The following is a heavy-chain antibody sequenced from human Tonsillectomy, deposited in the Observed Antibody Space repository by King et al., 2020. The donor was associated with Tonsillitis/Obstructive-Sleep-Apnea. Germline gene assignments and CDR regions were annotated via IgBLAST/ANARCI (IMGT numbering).Heavy chain of an antibody. J-gene: IGHJ4*02. CDR2: INHGGST. V-gene: IGHV4-34*01. CDR1: GGSFSKYY. Sequence: VQLQQWGAGLLKPSETLSLTCAVYGGSFSKYYWNWIRQPPGKGLEWIGEINHGGSTNYNPSLKSRVAISVDTSKNQFSLRLTSVTAADTAVYFCAGGFPITIVRGVINADFWGQGTLVTVSS. CDR3: AGGFPITIVRGVINADF. D-gene: IGHD3-10*01.